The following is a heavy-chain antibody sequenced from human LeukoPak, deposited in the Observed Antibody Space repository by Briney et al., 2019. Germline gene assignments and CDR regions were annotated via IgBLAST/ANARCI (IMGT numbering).Heavy chain of an antibody. CDR3: ARAHEGPYCSSTSCSFHYYYYYMDV. J-gene: IGHJ6*03. CDR1: GFTFSSYE. D-gene: IGHD2-2*01. V-gene: IGHV3-48*03. CDR2: ISSSGSTI. Sequence: QPGGSLRLSCAASGFTFSSYEMNWVRQAPGKGLEWVSYISSSGSTIYYADSVKGRFTISRDNAKNPLYLQMNSLRAEDTAVCYCARAHEGPYCSSTSCSFHYYYYYMDVWGKGTTVTVSS.